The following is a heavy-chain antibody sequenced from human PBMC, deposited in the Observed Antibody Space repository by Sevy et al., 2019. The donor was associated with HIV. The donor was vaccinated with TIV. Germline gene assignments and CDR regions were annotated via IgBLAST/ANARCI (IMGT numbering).Heavy chain of an antibody. CDR3: AKGYYYDSSGYWKDAFDI. V-gene: IGHV3-33*06. D-gene: IGHD3-22*01. CDR2: IYHDGVNK. Sequence: GGSLRLSCAASGFIVSSYDMHWVRQAPGKGLEWVAVIYHDGVNKFYAYSVKGRFTISRDNSKNTLYLQMNSLRAEDTAVYYCAKGYYYDSSGYWKDAFDIWGPGTMVTVSS. CDR1: GFIVSSYD. J-gene: IGHJ3*02.